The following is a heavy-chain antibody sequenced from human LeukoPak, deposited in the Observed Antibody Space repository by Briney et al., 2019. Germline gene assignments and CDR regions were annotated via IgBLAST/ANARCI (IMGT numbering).Heavy chain of an antibody. V-gene: IGHV1-69*10. CDR2: IIPIFGIA. CDR1: GGTFSSYA. Sequence: SVKVSSKASGGTFSSYAISWVRQAPGQGREWMGRIIPIFGIANYAQKFQGRVTITADKSTSTAYMELSSLRSEDTAVYYCARDQKPDIVVVPAARPHWFDPWGQGTLVTVSS. CDR3: ARDQKPDIVVVPAARPHWFDP. D-gene: IGHD2-2*01. J-gene: IGHJ5*02.